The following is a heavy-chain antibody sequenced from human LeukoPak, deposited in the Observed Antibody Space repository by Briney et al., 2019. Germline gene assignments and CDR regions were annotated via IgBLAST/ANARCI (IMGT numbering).Heavy chain of an antibody. D-gene: IGHD6-19*01. Sequence: GGSLRLSCEGSGFTFSNYWMGWVRQAPGKGLQWVANIKIDGSGKYYVDSVKGRFTISRDNAKNSLYLQMNSLRAEDTAVYYCARLPEYSSGWYRAFDIWGQGSMVTVSS. V-gene: IGHV3-7*01. CDR1: GFTFSNYW. J-gene: IGHJ3*02. CDR2: IKIDGSGK. CDR3: ARLPEYSSGWYRAFDI.